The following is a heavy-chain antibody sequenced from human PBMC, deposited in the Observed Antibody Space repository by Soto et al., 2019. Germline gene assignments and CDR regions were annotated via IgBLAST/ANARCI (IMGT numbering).Heavy chain of an antibody. V-gene: IGHV1-2*04. CDR1: GYTFTGYY. CDR3: ARGTRLSLWEQPFDY. D-gene: IGHD1-26*01. CDR2: INPKSGGT. Sequence: QVQLVQSGAEVKKPGASVKVSCKASGYTFTGYYMHWVRQAPGQGLEWMGWINPKSGGTKYAQKLQGWVTITRDTSTSTAYMELSRLRSDDTAVYYWARGTRLSLWEQPFDYWGQGTRVTVSS. J-gene: IGHJ4*02.